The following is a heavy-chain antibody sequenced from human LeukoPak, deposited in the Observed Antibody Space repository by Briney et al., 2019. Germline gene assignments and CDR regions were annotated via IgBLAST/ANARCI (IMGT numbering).Heavy chain of an antibody. CDR2: FDPEDDEK. CDR1: GYMFTELS. V-gene: IGHV1-24*01. CDR3: AAELRRGYFDY. J-gene: IGHJ4*02. D-gene: IGHD3-22*01. Sequence: ASVKVSCNVSGYMFTELSMHWVRQAPGKGLEWMGGFDPEDDEKMYAQKFQGRVTMTEDTSTDTAYMELSSLRSEDTAVYYCAAELRRGYFDYWGQGTLVTVSS.